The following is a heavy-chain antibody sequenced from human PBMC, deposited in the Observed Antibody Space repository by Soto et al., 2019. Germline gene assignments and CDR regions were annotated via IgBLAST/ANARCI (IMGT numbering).Heavy chain of an antibody. CDR2: MNPNSGNT. J-gene: IGHJ3*02. Sequence: ASVKVSCKASGYTFTSYDINWVRQATGQGLEWMGWMNPNSGNTGYAQKFQGRVTMTKNTSISTAYMELSSLRSEDTAVYYCARGLRGYSYGLDAFDIWGQGTMVTVSS. D-gene: IGHD5-18*01. CDR1: GYTFTSYD. V-gene: IGHV1-8*01. CDR3: ARGLRGYSYGLDAFDI.